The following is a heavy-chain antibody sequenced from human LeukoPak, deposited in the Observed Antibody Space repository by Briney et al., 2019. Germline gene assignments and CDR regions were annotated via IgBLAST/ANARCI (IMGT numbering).Heavy chain of an antibody. CDR1: GFSFSNYA. Sequence: GGSLRLSCVASGFSFSNYAMSWVRQAPGKGLEWVSAISGSGGTTYYADPVKGRFTISRDNSKNTLHLQMDSLRAEDTAVYYCARDTYPYIKSGHMDVWGQGTTVTVSS. D-gene: IGHD2-2*02. CDR3: ARDTYPYIKSGHMDV. CDR2: ISGSGGTT. V-gene: IGHV3-23*01. J-gene: IGHJ6*02.